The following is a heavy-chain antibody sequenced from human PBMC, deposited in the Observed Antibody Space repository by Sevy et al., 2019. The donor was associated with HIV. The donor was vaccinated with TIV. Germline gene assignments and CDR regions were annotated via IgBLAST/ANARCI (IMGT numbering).Heavy chain of an antibody. CDR1: GFTFSSYG. CDR3: ARDWTSRTAFDI. J-gene: IGHJ3*02. V-gene: IGHV3-33*01. CDR2: IWYDGSNK. Sequence: GGSLRLSCAASGFTFSSYGMHWVRQAPGKGLEWVAVIWYDGSNKYYADSVKGRFTISRDNSKNTLYLQMNSLRAKDTAVYYCARDWTSRTAFDIWGQGTMVTVSS. D-gene: IGHD6-13*01.